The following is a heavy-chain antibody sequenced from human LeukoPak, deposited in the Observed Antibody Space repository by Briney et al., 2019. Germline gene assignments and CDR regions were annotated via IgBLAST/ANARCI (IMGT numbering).Heavy chain of an antibody. V-gene: IGHV1-18*01. Sequence: GASVKVSCKASGYTFTSYGISWVRQAPGQGLEWMGWISAYNGNTNYAQKLQGRVTMTTDTSTSTAYMELRSLRSDDTAVYYCARRGTYCGGDCYDFDYWGQGTLVTVSS. D-gene: IGHD2-21*01. CDR2: ISAYNGNT. CDR1: GYTFTSYG. J-gene: IGHJ4*02. CDR3: ARRGTYCGGDCYDFDY.